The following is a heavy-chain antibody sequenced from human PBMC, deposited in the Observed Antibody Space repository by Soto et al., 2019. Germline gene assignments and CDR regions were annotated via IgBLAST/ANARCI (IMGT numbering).Heavy chain of an antibody. D-gene: IGHD5-18*01. J-gene: IGHJ3*02. CDR3: ARDRGRDGYSDNAFDI. Sequence: TLSLTCTVSGGSVSSGSYYWSWIRQPPGKGLEWVGYIYYSGSTNYNPSLKSRVTISVDTSKNQFSLKLSSVTAADTAVYYCARDRGRDGYSDNAFDIWGQGTMVTVSS. V-gene: IGHV4-61*01. CDR2: IYYSGST. CDR1: GGSVSSGSYY.